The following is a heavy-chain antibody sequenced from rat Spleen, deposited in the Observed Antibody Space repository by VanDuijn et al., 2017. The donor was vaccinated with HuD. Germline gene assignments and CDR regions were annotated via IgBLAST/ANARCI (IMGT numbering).Heavy chain of an antibody. V-gene: IGHV10-5*01. Sequence: VQVVESGGGLVQPKESLKISCAASGFTFSNAAMYWVRQAPGKGLEWVARIRTKPNNYATYYADSVKGRFTISRDDSKSMVCLQMDNLKTEDTAMYYCTAMGTGYWGQGVMVTVSS. CDR3: TAMGTGY. CDR2: IRTKPNNYAT. D-gene: IGHD1-7*01. J-gene: IGHJ2*01. CDR1: GFTFSNAA.